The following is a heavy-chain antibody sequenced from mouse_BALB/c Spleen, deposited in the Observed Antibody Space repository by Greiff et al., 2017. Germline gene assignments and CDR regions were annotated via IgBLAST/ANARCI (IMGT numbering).Heavy chain of an antibody. CDR3: ARLYGSSYSYWYFDV. CDR1: GFTFSSYA. Sequence: EVQLVESGGGLVKPGGSLKLSCAASGFTFSSYAMSWVRQTPEKRLEWVATISSGGSYTYYPDSVKGRFTISRDNAKNTLYLQMSSLRSEDTAMYYCARLYGSSYSYWYFDVWGAGTTVTVSS. V-gene: IGHV5-9-3*01. J-gene: IGHJ1*01. CDR2: ISSGGSYT. D-gene: IGHD1-1*01.